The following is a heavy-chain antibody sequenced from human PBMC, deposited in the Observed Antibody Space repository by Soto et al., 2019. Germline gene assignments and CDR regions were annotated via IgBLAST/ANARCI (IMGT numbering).Heavy chain of an antibody. CDR2: IYYSGST. V-gene: IGHV4-39*01. D-gene: IGHD3-3*01. CDR3: ARRHDFWSGVHWYFDL. Sequence: SETLSLTCTVSGGSISSSSYYWGWIRQPPGKGLEWIGSIYYSGSTYYNPSLKSRVTISVDTTKNQFSLKLSSVTAADTAVYYCARRHDFWSGVHWYFDLWGRGTLVTVSS. J-gene: IGHJ2*01. CDR1: GGSISSSSYY.